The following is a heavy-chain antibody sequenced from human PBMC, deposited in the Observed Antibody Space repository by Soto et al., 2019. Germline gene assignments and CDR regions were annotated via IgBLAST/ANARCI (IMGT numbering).Heavy chain of an antibody. D-gene: IGHD3-9*01. J-gene: IGHJ5*02. Sequence: PSQTLSLTCAISGDSVSSKTAAWNWIRQSPSRGLEWLGRTYFRSKWYNDYAISVKSRITINPDTSKNQFSLLLNSVTPEDTVVYYCARVSFDHFVHWFDPWGQGTLVTVSS. CDR1: GDSVSSKTAA. V-gene: IGHV6-1*01. CDR2: TYFRSKWYN. CDR3: ARVSFDHFVHWFDP.